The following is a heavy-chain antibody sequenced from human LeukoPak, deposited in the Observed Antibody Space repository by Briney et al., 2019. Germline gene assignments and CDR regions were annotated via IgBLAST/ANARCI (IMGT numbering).Heavy chain of an antibody. V-gene: IGHV1-24*01. CDR1: GYTLTELS. CDR3: ATAHQPWELQGFDY. Sequence: ASVKVSCKVSGYTLTELSMHWVRQAPGKGLEWMGGFDPEDGETIYAQKFQGRVTMTEDTSTDTAYMELSSLRSEDTAVYYCATAHQPWELQGFDYWGRGTLVTVSS. D-gene: IGHD1-26*01. CDR2: FDPEDGET. J-gene: IGHJ4*02.